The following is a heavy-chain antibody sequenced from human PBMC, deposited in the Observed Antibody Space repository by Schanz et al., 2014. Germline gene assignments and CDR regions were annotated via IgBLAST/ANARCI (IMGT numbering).Heavy chain of an antibody. CDR3: AKYRGYYRVSGSYRELEY. CDR2: ITYNGGTI. CDR1: GITFSSHS. D-gene: IGHD3-10*01. J-gene: IGHJ4*02. Sequence: EVQLVQSGGGLVQPGGSLRLSCAASGITFSSHSFNWVRQAPGKGLEWISYITYNGGTIYYADSVKGRFTISRDNAKNSLYLQMNSLRPEDTAVYYCAKYRGYYRVSGSYRELEYWGQGTLVTVSS. V-gene: IGHV3-48*01.